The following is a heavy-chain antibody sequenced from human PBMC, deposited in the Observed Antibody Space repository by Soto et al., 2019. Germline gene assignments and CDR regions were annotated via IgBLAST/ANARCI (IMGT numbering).Heavy chain of an antibody. D-gene: IGHD6-19*01. V-gene: IGHV4-30-2*01. CDR2: IYHSGNT. CDR3: ASDVAADDALDF. CDR1: GGSISSGGYS. Sequence: QLQLQESGSGLVKPSQTLSLTCAVSGGSISSGGYSWTWIRQPPGKGLEWIGYIYHSGNTYYNPSHKRQVTITGDRSKNQFTLNLSSETAADTAAYYCASDVAADDALDFWGQGTTGTVSS. J-gene: IGHJ3*01.